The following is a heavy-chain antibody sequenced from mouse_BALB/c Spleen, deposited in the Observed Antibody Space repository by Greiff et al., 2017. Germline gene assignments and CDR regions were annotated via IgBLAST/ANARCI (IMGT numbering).Heavy chain of an antibody. CDR2: IDTSDSYT. D-gene: IGHD1-1*01. J-gene: IGHJ2*01. CDR3: ARNGDYYYGSSPDY. CDR1: GYTFTDYW. V-gene: IGHV1-69*01. Sequence: VQLQQPGAELVMPGASVKMSCKASGYTFTDYWMHWVKQRPGQGLEWIGAIDTSDSYTSYNQKFKGKATLTVDESSSTAYMQLSSLTSEDSAVYYCARNGDYYYGSSPDYWGQGTTLTVSS.